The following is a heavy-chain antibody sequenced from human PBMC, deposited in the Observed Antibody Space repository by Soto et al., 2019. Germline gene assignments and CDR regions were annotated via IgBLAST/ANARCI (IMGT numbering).Heavy chain of an antibody. CDR2: MNPNSGNT. D-gene: IGHD2-2*01. CDR3: ARETSSSCESALAI. Sequence: QVQLMQSGAEVKKPGASVKVSCKASRYPFTSYDIHWVRQATGQGLEWMGWMNPNSGNTAFAQKFQDRVTMTRNTSSRIADLELRTLRSDETAVLIGARETSSSCESALAIWGSGTRVTVPS. CDR1: RYPFTSYD. J-gene: IGHJ3*02. V-gene: IGHV1-8*01.